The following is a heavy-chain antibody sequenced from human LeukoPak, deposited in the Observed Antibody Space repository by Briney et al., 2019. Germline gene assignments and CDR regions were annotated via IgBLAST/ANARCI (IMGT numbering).Heavy chain of an antibody. V-gene: IGHV3-66*02. CDR2: IYSGGST. CDR3: ARGYRELRLDY. D-gene: IGHD1-7*01. CDR1: GFTVSSNY. Sequence: GGSLRLSCAASGFTVSSNYMSWVRQAPGKGLEWVSVIYSGGSTYYADSVKGRFTISRDNSKNTLYLQMNSLRAEDTAVYYCARGYRELRLDYWGQGTLVTVSS. J-gene: IGHJ4*02.